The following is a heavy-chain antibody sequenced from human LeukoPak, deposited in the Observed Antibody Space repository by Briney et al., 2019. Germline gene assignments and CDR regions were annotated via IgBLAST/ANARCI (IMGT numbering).Heavy chain of an antibody. J-gene: IGHJ5*02. CDR3: ARDTINWFDP. V-gene: IGHV4-59*12. CDR2: IYYSGST. D-gene: IGHD3-10*01. Sequence: SETLSLTCTVSGGSISSYYWSWIRQPPGKGLEWIGYIYYSGSTNYNPSLKSRVTISVDRSKNQFSLKLSSVTAADTAVYYCARDTINWFDPWGQGTLVTVSS. CDR1: GGSISSYY.